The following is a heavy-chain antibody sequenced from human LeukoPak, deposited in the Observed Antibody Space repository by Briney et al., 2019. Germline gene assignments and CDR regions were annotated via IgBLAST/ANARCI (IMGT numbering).Heavy chain of an antibody. Sequence: GGSLRLSCAASGFTFSSYGMSWVRQAPGKGLEWVSAISGSGGSTYYADSVKGRFTISRDNSKNTLYLQMNSLRAEDTAVYYCAKDRRRDGYNFDYWGQGTLVTVSS. J-gene: IGHJ4*02. CDR1: GFTFSSYG. CDR2: ISGSGGST. D-gene: IGHD5-24*01. CDR3: AKDRRRDGYNFDY. V-gene: IGHV3-23*01.